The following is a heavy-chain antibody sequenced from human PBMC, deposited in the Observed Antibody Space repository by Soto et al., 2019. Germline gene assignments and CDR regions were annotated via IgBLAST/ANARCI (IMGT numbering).Heavy chain of an antibody. CDR1: GDSVSSNTAA. Sequence: SQTLSLTCAISGDSVSSNTAAWNWIRQSPSRGLEWLGRTYYRSRWYHDYAVSVKSRVTINPDTSKNQFSLQLNSVTPEDTAVYYCARDPGYFYGMDVWGQGTTVTVSS. J-gene: IGHJ6*02. CDR3: ARDPGYFYGMDV. CDR2: TYYRSRWYH. V-gene: IGHV6-1*01.